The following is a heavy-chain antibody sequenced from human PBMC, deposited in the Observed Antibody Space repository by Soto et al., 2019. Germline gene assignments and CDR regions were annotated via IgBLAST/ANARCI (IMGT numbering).Heavy chain of an antibody. J-gene: IGHJ4*02. CDR3: ASMGADSASY. V-gene: IGHV3-30-3*01. CDR2: ISYDGSNK. CDR1: GFTFSSYA. D-gene: IGHD2-15*01. Sequence: PGGCLSLSCAASGFTFSSYAMHWVRQAPGKGLEWVAVISYDGSNKYYADSVKGRFTISRDNSKNTLYLQMNSLRAEDTAVYYCASMGADSASYWGQGTLVTVSS.